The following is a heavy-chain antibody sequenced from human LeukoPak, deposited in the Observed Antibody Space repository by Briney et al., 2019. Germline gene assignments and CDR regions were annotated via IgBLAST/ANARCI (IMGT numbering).Heavy chain of an antibody. CDR3: AREEDSVTIFGVVIRRFDY. D-gene: IGHD3-3*01. Sequence: SQTLSLTCAISGDSVSSNSTAWNWIRQSPSRGLEWLGRTYYRSKWYNDYAVSVKSRITINPDTSKNQFSLQLNSVTPEDTAVYYCAREEDSVTIFGVVIRRFDYWGQGTLVTVSS. CDR2: TYYRSKWYN. CDR1: GDSVSSNSTA. J-gene: IGHJ4*02. V-gene: IGHV6-1*01.